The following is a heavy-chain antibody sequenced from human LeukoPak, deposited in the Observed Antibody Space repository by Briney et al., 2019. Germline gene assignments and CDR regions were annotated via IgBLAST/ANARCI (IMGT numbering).Heavy chain of an antibody. J-gene: IGHJ5*02. V-gene: IGHV4-59*11. CDR3: ARDRGIAAAGNNWFDP. CDR1: GGSIGSHY. Sequence: SETLSLTCTVSGGSIGSHYWSWIRQPPGKGLEWIGYIYYSGSTNYNPSLKSRVTISVDTSKNQFSLKLSSVTAADTAVYYCARDRGIAAAGNNWFDPWGQGTLVTVSS. D-gene: IGHD6-13*01. CDR2: IYYSGST.